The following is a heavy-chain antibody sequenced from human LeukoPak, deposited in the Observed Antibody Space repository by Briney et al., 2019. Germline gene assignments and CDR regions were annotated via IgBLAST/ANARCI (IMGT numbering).Heavy chain of an antibody. CDR2: ISYSGST. J-gene: IGHJ2*01. Sequence: SETLSLTCTVSGGSIRSDYWSWIRQPPGKGLEWIGYISYSGSTNYNPSLKSRVTISVDTSKNQFSLELSSVTAADTAVYSCARAVGVGRGTYFDLWGRGTLVTVSS. CDR3: ARAVGVGRGTYFDL. V-gene: IGHV4-59*08. D-gene: IGHD1-1*01. CDR1: GGSIRSDY.